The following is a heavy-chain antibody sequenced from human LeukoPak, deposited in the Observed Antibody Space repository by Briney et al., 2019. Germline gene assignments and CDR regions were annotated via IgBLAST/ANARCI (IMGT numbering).Heavy chain of an antibody. D-gene: IGHD2-21*02. CDR1: GYTFTSYG. CDR2: ISAYNGNT. Sequence: GASVKVSCKASGYTFTSYGISWGRQAPGQALEWMGWISAYNGNTNYAQKLQGRVTMATDPSTSTAYMELRSLRSDDTAVYYCARVQPFYCGGDCWDAFDIWGQGTMVTVSS. V-gene: IGHV1-18*01. CDR3: ARVQPFYCGGDCWDAFDI. J-gene: IGHJ3*02.